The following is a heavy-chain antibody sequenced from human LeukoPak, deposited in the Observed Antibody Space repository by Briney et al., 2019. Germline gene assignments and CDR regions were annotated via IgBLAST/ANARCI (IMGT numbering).Heavy chain of an antibody. CDR1: GFTFSSYA. J-gene: IGHJ3*02. V-gene: IGHV3-30-3*01. D-gene: IGHD6-19*01. Sequence: GRSLRLSCAASGFTFSSYAMHWVRQAPGKGLEWVAVISYDGSNKYYADSVKGRFTISRDNSKNTLYLQMNNLRAEDTAVYYCARVSGWYRSAFDIWGQGTMVTVSS. CDR3: ARVSGWYRSAFDI. CDR2: ISYDGSNK.